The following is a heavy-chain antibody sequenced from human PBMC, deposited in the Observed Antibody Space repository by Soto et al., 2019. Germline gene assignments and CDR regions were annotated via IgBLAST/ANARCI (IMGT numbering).Heavy chain of an antibody. J-gene: IGHJ6*03. Sequence: QVQLQQWGAGLLKPSETLSLPCAVYGGSFSGYYWSWIRQPPGKGLEWIGEIHHSGSTNYNPSLKSRVTISVDTSKNQFSLKLSSVTAADTAVYYCARGGPRVLYYYYYMDVWGKGTTVTVSS. CDR2: IHHSGST. CDR3: ARGGPRVLYYYYYMDV. CDR1: GGSFSGYY. V-gene: IGHV4-34*01. D-gene: IGHD1-1*01.